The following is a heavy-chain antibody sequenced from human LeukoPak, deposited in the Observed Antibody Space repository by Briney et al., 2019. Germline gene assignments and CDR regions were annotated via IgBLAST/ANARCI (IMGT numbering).Heavy chain of an antibody. CDR1: GGTFSSYA. D-gene: IGHD2-2*01. CDR3: ARGADCSSTSCYGYYYGMDV. CDR2: IIPILGIA. J-gene: IGHJ6*02. V-gene: IGHV1-69*04. Sequence: SVKVSCKASGGTFSSYAIRWVRQAPGQGLEWMGRIIPILGIANYAQKFQGRVTITADKSTSTAYMELSSLRSEDTAVYYCARGADCSSTSCYGYYYGMDVWGQGTTVTVSS.